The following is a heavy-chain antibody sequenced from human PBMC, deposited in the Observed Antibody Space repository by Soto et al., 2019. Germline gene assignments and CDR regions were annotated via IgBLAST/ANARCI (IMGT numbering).Heavy chain of an antibody. Sequence: QVQVVQSGAEVKKPGSSVKVSCKASGGTFSSYTITWLRQAPGQGLEWLGRIIPIFGVTNYAQKFQDRLTMSADRPTTTAYMELSSLTSADTAVYYSVRDWESTTQTWGFGDSWGQGTLVTVSS. J-gene: IGHJ4*02. CDR3: VRDWESTTQTWGFGDS. V-gene: IGHV1-69*04. CDR2: IIPIFGVT. D-gene: IGHD3-10*01. CDR1: GGTFSSYT.